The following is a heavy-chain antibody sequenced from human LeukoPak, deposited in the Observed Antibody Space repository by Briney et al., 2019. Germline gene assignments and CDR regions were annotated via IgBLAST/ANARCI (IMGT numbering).Heavy chain of an antibody. Sequence: GGSLRLSCAASGFTFSSHWMHWVRQAPGKGLVWVSRINSDGSSTGYADSVKGRFTISRDNAKNTLYLQMNGLRAEDTAVYYCTRGYYDFWSGSHDAFDIWGQGTMVTVSS. J-gene: IGHJ3*02. V-gene: IGHV3-74*01. CDR2: INSDGSST. CDR1: GFTFSSHW. D-gene: IGHD3-3*01. CDR3: TRGYYDFWSGSHDAFDI.